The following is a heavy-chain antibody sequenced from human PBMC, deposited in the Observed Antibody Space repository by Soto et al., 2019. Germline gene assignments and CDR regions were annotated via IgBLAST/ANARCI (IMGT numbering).Heavy chain of an antibody. CDR1: GFTFTRYS. J-gene: IGHJ4*02. CDR2: ISSTTNYI. CDR3: ARESEDLTSNFDY. V-gene: IGHV3-21*06. Sequence: EVQLVESGGGLVKPGGSLRLSCAPSGFTFTRYSMNWVPQAPGKGLEWVSSISSTTNYIYYGDSMKGRFTISRDNGKNSLYLEIHSLRAEDTAVYYCARESEDLTSNFDYWGQGTLVTVSS.